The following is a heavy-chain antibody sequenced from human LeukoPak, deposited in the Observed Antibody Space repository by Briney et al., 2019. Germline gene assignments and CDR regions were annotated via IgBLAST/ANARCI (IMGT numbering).Heavy chain of an antibody. CDR1: GFTFSSYA. Sequence: GGSLRLSCAASGFTFSSYAMTWVRQAPGKGLEWVSVISDSGGSTYYADSAKGRFSISRDTSKNMLYLQMNSLRAEDTAVYYCANYVWGSYRHYFHYWGQGTLVTVSS. J-gene: IGHJ4*02. D-gene: IGHD3-16*02. V-gene: IGHV3-23*01. CDR3: ANYVWGSYRHYFHY. CDR2: ISDSGGST.